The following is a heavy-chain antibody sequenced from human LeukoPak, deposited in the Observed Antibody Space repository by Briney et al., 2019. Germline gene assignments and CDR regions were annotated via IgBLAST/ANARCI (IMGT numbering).Heavy chain of an antibody. Sequence: GASVKVSCTASGGTFSSYAISWVRQAPGQGLEWVGRIIPIFGIANYAQKFQGRVTITADKSTSTAYMELSSLRSEDTAVYYCERYIVVVPAAPSWFDHWGQGTLVTVSS. CDR1: GGTFSSYA. V-gene: IGHV1-69*04. J-gene: IGHJ5*02. CDR3: ERYIVVVPAAPSWFDH. D-gene: IGHD2-2*01. CDR2: IIPIFGIA.